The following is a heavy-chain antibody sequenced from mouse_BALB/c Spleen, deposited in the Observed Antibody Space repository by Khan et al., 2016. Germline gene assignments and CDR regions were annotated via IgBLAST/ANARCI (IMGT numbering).Heavy chain of an antibody. CDR1: GFTFTDYY. CDR2: IRNKANGYTT. V-gene: IGHV7-3*02. Sequence: EVQLVEPGGGLVQPGGSLRLSCATSGFTFTDYYMSWVRQPPGKALEWMGFIRNKANGYTTEYSASVKGRFTISRDNSQSILYLQMNTLRAEDSATYYCARDPDGYYAMVYWGQGTSVTVSS. D-gene: IGHD2-3*01. CDR3: ARDPDGYYAMVY. J-gene: IGHJ4*01.